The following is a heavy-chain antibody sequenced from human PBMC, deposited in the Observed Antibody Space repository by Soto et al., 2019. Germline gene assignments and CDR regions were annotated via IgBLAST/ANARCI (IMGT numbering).Heavy chain of an antibody. CDR2: ISSSSSYT. CDR1: GFTFSDYY. Sequence: QVQLVESGGGLVKPGGSLRLSCAASGFTFSDYYMSWIRQAPGKGREWVSYISSSSSYTNYADSVKGRFTISRDNAKNSLYLQMNSLRAEDTAVYYCARAVGATSPDYWGQGTLVTVSS. J-gene: IGHJ4*02. V-gene: IGHV3-11*05. CDR3: ARAVGATSPDY. D-gene: IGHD1-26*01.